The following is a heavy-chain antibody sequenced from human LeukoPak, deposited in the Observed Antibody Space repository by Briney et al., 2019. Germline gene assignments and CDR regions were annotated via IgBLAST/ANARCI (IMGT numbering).Heavy chain of an antibody. CDR3: ARDGNSGYDLTYYYGMDV. Sequence: GGSLRLSCAASGFSFSSFAMHWVRQAPGKGLERVAVTPYDGKTKYYADSVKGRFTISRDNSKNTLYLQMNSLRAEDTALYYCARDGNSGYDLTYYYGMDVWGQGTTVTVSS. V-gene: IGHV3-30*04. D-gene: IGHD5-12*01. J-gene: IGHJ6*02. CDR1: GFSFSSFA. CDR2: TPYDGKTK.